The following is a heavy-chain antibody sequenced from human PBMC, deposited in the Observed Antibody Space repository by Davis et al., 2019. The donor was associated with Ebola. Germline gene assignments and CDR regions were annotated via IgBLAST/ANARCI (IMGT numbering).Heavy chain of an antibody. CDR1: GFTFSSYS. V-gene: IGHV3-48*02. J-gene: IGHJ4*02. CDR3: AKDLAPYYDFWSGYHDY. D-gene: IGHD3-3*01. CDR2: ISSSSSTI. Sequence: GESLKISCAASGFTFSSYSMNWVRQAPGKGLEWVSYISSSSSTIYYADSVKGRFTISRDNAKNSLYLQMNSLRDEDTAVYYCAKDLAPYYDFWSGYHDYWGQGTLVTVSS.